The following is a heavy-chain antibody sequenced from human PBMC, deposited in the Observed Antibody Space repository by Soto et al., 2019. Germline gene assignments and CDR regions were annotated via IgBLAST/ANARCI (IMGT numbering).Heavy chain of an antibody. Sequence: SDTLSLTCAVYGGSISSGGYSWTWIRQPPGKGLEWIGYIYHSGSTYYNPSLKSRVTISVDRSKNQFSLKLSSVTAADTAVYYCARVPDRWGQGTLVTVS. CDR3: ARVPDR. D-gene: IGHD2-2*01. CDR1: GGSISSGGYS. V-gene: IGHV4-30-2*01. J-gene: IGHJ5*02. CDR2: IYHSGST.